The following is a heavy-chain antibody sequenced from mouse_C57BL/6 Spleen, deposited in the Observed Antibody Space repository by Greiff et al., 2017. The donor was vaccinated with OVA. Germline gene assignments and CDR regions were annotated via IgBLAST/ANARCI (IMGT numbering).Heavy chain of an antibody. CDR2: ISSGGDYI. J-gene: IGHJ1*03. Sequence: EVQVVESGAGLVKPGGSLKLSCAASGFTFSSYAMSWVRQTPEKRLEWVAYISSGGDYIYYADTVKGRFTISRDNARNTLYLQMSSLKSEDTAMYYCTRAYGSSPYWYFDVWGTGTTVTVSS. CDR3: TRAYGSSPYWYFDV. V-gene: IGHV5-9-1*02. CDR1: GFTFSSYA. D-gene: IGHD1-1*01.